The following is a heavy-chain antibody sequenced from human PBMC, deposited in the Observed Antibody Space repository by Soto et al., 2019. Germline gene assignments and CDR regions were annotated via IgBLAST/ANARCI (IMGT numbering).Heavy chain of an antibody. Sequence: GGSLRLSCAASGFTFSSYAMHWVRQAPGKGLEYVSAISSNGGSTYYANSVKGRFTISRDNSKNTLHLQMGSLRAEDMAVYYCARGACSSTSCYAAGSWDPNWFDPWGQGTLVTVSS. V-gene: IGHV3-64*01. D-gene: IGHD2-2*01. CDR1: GFTFSSYA. CDR2: ISSNGGST. CDR3: ARGACSSTSCYAAGSWDPNWFDP. J-gene: IGHJ5*02.